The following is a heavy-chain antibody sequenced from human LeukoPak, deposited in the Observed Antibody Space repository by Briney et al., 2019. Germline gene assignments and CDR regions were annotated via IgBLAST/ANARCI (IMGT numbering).Heavy chain of an antibody. Sequence: ASVKVSCKASGYTFTNYHMHWLRQAPGQGLEWMGIINPSGGSTSHAQKFQGRLTMTRDTSTSTVYMELSSLRSEDTAIYYCARVATWFDPWGQGTLVTVSS. CDR3: ARVATWFDP. J-gene: IGHJ5*02. V-gene: IGHV1-46*03. CDR2: INPSGGST. D-gene: IGHD5-12*01. CDR1: GYTFTNYH.